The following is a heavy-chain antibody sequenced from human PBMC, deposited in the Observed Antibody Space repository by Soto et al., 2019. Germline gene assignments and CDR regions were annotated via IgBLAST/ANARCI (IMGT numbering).Heavy chain of an antibody. J-gene: IGHJ3*02. Sequence: GGSLRLSCAASGFTFSSYSMNWVRQAPGKGLEWVSSISSSSSYIYYADSVKGRFTISRDNAKNSLYLQMNSLRAEDTAVYYCARYTKSINWTSGDAFDIWGQGTMVTVSS. CDR2: ISSSSSYI. V-gene: IGHV3-21*01. CDR1: GFTFSSYS. CDR3: ARYTKSINWTSGDAFDI. D-gene: IGHD1-1*01.